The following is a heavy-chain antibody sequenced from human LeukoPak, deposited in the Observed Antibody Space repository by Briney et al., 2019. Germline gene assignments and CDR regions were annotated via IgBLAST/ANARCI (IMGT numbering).Heavy chain of an antibody. Sequence: PGGSLRLSCAASGFTFSSYFMSWVRQAPGRGLEWVSAISGSGDSTYYADSVKGRFAISRDNSKNTVYLQINSLRAEDTAVYYCAEGPSISWGRLDYWGQGTLVTVSS. CDR1: GFTFSSYF. V-gene: IGHV3-23*01. J-gene: IGHJ4*02. CDR2: ISGSGDST. CDR3: AEGPSISWGRLDY. D-gene: IGHD6-13*01.